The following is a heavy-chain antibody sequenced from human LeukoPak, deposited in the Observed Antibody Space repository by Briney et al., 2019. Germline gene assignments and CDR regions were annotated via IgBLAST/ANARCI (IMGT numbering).Heavy chain of an antibody. CDR2: IIPIFGTA. V-gene: IGHV1-69*01. CDR1: GGTFSSYA. CDR3: AKGAAAGTYNWFDP. D-gene: IGHD6-13*01. J-gene: IGHJ5*02. Sequence: GASVKVSCKASGGTFSSYAISWVRQAPGQGLEWMGGIIPIFGTANYAQKFQGGVTITADESTSTAYMELSSLRSEDTAVYYCAKGAAAGTYNWFDPWGQGTLVTVSS.